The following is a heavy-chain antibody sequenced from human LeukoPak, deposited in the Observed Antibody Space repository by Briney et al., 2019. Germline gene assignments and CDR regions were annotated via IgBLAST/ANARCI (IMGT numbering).Heavy chain of an antibody. V-gene: IGHV3-48*01. D-gene: IGHD4-23*01. CDR2: ISSSSSSI. J-gene: IGHJ4*02. Sequence: GGSLRLSCAASGFTFSSYAMSWVRQAPGKGLEWVSFISSSSSSIYYADSVKGRFTISRDNAKNSLYLEMNSLRAEDTAVYYCARYYGGNSACDYWGQGTLVTVSS. CDR1: GFTFSSYA. CDR3: ARYYGGNSACDY.